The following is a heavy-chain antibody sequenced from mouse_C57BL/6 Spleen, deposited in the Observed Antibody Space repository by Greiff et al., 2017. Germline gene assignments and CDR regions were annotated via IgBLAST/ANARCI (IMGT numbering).Heavy chain of an antibody. CDR1: GFTFSSYG. D-gene: IGHD2-5*01. J-gene: IGHJ4*01. Sequence: EVQLVESGGDLVKPGGSLKLSCAASGFTFSSYGMSWVRQTPDKRLEWVATISSGGSYTYYPDSVKGRFTIPRDNAKNTLYLQMSSLKSEDTAMYDCARRGYYSNYDAMDYWGQGTSVTVSS. CDR2: ISSGGSYT. V-gene: IGHV5-6*01. CDR3: ARRGYYSNYDAMDY.